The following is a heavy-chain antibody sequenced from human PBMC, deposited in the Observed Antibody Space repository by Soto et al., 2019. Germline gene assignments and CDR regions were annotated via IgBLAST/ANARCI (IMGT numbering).Heavy chain of an antibody. J-gene: IGHJ6*03. CDR3: APDDPRGYYYYIDV. Sequence: QVQLVESGGGVVQPGTSLRLSCAASGITFSRSGMHWVRQAPGKGLEWVTAISYDGSHTLYADSVKGRFTTSRDNSKNTLYLQMDSLRVDDTAVYYCAPDDPRGYYYYIDVWGRGTTVTVAS. CDR2: ISYDGSHT. V-gene: IGHV3-30*03. CDR1: GITFSRSG.